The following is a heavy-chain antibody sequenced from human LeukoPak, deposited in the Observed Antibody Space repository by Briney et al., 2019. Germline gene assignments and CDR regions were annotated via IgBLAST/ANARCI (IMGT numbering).Heavy chain of an antibody. CDR3: ARGIYCSGGSCYYDY. Sequence: GGSLRLSCAASGFTFSSYSMNWVRQAPGKGLEWVSGISTTSTYIYYADSLKGRFTISRDNAKNSLYLQMDSLRAEDTAVYYCARGIYCSGGSCYYDYWGQGTLVTVSS. CDR2: ISTTSTYI. CDR1: GFTFSSYS. D-gene: IGHD2-15*01. J-gene: IGHJ4*02. V-gene: IGHV3-21*01.